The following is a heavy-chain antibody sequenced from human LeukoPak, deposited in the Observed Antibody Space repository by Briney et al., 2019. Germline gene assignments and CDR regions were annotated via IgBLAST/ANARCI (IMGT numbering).Heavy chain of an antibody. V-gene: IGHV4-59*12. J-gene: IGHJ4*02. CDR3: AVGGGPGSRYQLPKWGGY. CDR2: IYYSGST. Sequence: SETLSLTCTVSGGSISSYYWSWIRQPPGKGLEWIGYIYYSGSTNYNPSLKSRVTISVDTSKNQFSLKLSSVTAADTAVYYCAVGGGPGSRYQLPKWGGYWGQGTLVTVSS. D-gene: IGHD2-2*01. CDR1: GGSISSYY.